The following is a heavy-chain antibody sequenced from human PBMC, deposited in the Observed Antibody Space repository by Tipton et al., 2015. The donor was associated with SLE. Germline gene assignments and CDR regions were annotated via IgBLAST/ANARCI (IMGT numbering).Heavy chain of an antibody. Sequence: LRLSCTVSGGSLSSYYWGWIRHPPGKGLEWIGSIYQSGRAIYNPSLNSRVTISADTSKNQFSLKLTSVTAADTAVYYCARHYYDGRNFPPGTFWGQGTTVTVSS. D-gene: IGHD3-22*01. J-gene: IGHJ6*02. CDR3: ARHYYDGRNFPPGTF. CDR2: IYQSGRA. CDR1: GGSLSSYY. V-gene: IGHV4-59*12.